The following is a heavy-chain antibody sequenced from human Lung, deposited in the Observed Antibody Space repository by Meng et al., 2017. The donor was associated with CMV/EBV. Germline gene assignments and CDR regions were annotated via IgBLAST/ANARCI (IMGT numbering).Heavy chain of an antibody. D-gene: IGHD2-8*01. J-gene: IGHJ6*02. CDR3: ARAMGRYCTNGVCSNYYYYYGMDV. CDR1: GFAFSSYS. V-gene: IGHV3-21*01. CDR2: ISSSSSYI. Sequence: GESXKISWAASGFAFSSYSMNWVRQAPGKGLEWVSSISSSSSYIYYADSVKGRFTISRDNAKNSLYPQMNSMRAEDTAVYYCARAMGRYCTNGVCSNYYYYYGMDVWGQGXTVTVSS.